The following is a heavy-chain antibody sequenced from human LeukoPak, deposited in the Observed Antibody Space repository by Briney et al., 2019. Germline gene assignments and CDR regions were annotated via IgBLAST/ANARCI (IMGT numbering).Heavy chain of an antibody. CDR1: GFTFNTFN. CDR3: ARGHYDVLAASYKWTPDY. CDR2: ITSGGDYI. J-gene: IGHJ4*02. Sequence: GGSLRLSCAASGFTFNTFNMNWVRQAPGKGLEWVSSITSGGDYIYYADSAKGRFTTSRENAKDSLSLQLNSLRVEDTAVYYCARGHYDVLAASYKWTPDYWGQGTLVTVSS. V-gene: IGHV3-21*01. D-gene: IGHD3-9*01.